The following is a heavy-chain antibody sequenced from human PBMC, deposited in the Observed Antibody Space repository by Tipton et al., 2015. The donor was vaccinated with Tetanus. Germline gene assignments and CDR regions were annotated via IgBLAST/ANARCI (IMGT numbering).Heavy chain of an antibody. CDR3: ARGFGSNWYYFDY. J-gene: IGHJ4*02. CDR1: GGSISSFY. D-gene: IGHD6-13*01. Sequence: TLSLTCTVSGGSISSFYWSWIRQSPGRGLEWIGDIYYTGNTNYNPSLKSRVTISADTTKKQFSLNLRSVTAADTAVYYCARGFGSNWYYFDYWGQGTLVTVSS. V-gene: IGHV4-59*01. CDR2: IYYTGNT.